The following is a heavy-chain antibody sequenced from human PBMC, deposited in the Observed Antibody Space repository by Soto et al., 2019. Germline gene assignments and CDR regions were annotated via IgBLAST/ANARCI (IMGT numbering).Heavy chain of an antibody. V-gene: IGHV3-7*01. CDR1: GFTFSSYW. CDR3: ARALRYSSSPRWFDP. J-gene: IGHJ5*02. CDR2: IKQDGSEK. Sequence: GWSLRLSCAASGFTFSSYWMSWVRQAPGKGLEWVANIKQDGSEKYYVDSVKGRFTISRDNAKNSLYLQMNSLRAEDTAVYYCARALRYSSSPRWFDPWGQGTMVTVSS. D-gene: IGHD6-6*01.